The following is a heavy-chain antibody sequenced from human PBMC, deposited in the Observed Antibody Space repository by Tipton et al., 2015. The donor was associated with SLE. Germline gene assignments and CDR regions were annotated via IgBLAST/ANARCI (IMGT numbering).Heavy chain of an antibody. CDR2: IHYSGTT. J-gene: IGHJ3*02. V-gene: IGHV4-59*01. CDR3: ARTLGAIAHTVYDAFDI. Sequence: TLSLTCTVFGGSISSYDWTWIRQPPGKGLEWIGYIHYSGTTHDNPSLKSRVTMSVDMSKNQFSLRLTSVTAADTAVYYCARTLGAIAHTVYDAFDIWGQGKMVTVSS. D-gene: IGHD1-26*01. CDR1: GGSISSYD.